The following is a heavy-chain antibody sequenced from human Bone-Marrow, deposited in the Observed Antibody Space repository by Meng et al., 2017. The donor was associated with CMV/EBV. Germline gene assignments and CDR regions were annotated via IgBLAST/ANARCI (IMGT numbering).Heavy chain of an antibody. Sequence: GSLRLSCTVSGGSISDYYWNWIRQPPGKGLEWIGSIYYSGSTYYNPSLKSRVTISVDTSKNQFSLKLSSVTAADTAVYYCARQSSGIFDYWGQGTLVTVSS. V-gene: IGHV4-59*05. J-gene: IGHJ4*02. CDR3: ARQSSGIFDY. D-gene: IGHD1-26*01. CDR1: GGSISDYY. CDR2: IYYSGST.